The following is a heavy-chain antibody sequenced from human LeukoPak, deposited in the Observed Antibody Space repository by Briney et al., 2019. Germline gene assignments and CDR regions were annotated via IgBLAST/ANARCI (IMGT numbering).Heavy chain of an antibody. V-gene: IGHV3-23*01. D-gene: IGHD2-2*01. CDR3: ARESYCSSTSCYDPWFDP. CDR2: VNGGGSST. CDR1: GFTFSASA. J-gene: IGHJ5*02. Sequence: GGSLRLSCAASGFTFSASAMNWVRQAPAKGLEWVSSVNGGGSSTYYADSVKGRFTISRDNSKNTLYLQMNSLRAEDTAVYYCARESYCSSTSCYDPWFDPWGQGTLVTVSS.